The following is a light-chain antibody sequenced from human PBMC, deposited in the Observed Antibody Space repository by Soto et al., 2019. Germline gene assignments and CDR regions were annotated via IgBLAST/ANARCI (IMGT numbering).Light chain of an antibody. J-gene: IGKJ1*01. CDR2: KAS. Sequence: DIQMTQSPSTLSASIGDRVTITCRASQNLSNWLAWYQQKPGKAPSLLIYKASSLEGGVPSRFSGSASGTDFTLTISSLEHDDFATYYCQHYDGFPWTFGQGNKVEIK. CDR1: QNLSNW. CDR3: QHYDGFPWT. V-gene: IGKV1-5*03.